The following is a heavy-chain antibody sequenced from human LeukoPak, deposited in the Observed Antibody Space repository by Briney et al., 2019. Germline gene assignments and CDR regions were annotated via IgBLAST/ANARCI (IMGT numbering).Heavy chain of an antibody. V-gene: IGHV4-34*01. J-gene: IGHJ4*02. CDR2: INDSGTT. D-gene: IGHD3-22*01. Sequence: SETLSLTCAVYGGSFSGYYWSWLHQPPGEGLQWIGEINDSGTTNCNPSLKSRVTLSIDTSKNQFSLRLSSVTAADTAFYCCARRLVDSSDAQVGDDWGQGTLVTVSS. CDR3: ARRLVDSSDAQVGDD. CDR1: GGSFSGYY.